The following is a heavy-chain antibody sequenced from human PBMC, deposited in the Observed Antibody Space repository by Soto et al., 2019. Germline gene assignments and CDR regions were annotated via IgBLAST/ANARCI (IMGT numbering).Heavy chain of an antibody. J-gene: IGHJ6*02. Sequence: TLSLTCTVSGGSISSGGYYWSWIRQHPVTGLEWIGYIYYSGSTYYNPSLKSRVTISVDTPKNQFSLKLSSVTAADTAVYYCAREGYDFWSGYYTTDDYYGMDVWGQGTTVTVSS. CDR1: GGSISSGGYY. V-gene: IGHV4-31*03. CDR3: AREGYDFWSGYYTTDDYYGMDV. CDR2: IYYSGST. D-gene: IGHD3-3*01.